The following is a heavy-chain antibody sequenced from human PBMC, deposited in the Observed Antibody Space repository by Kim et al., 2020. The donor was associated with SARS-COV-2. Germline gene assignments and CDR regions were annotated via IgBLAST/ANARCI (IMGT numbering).Heavy chain of an antibody. J-gene: IGHJ6*02. CDR2: ISAYNGNT. V-gene: IGHV1-18*01. CDR1: GYTFTSYG. D-gene: IGHD1-26*01. CDR3: ARAWVANIRRHPNMDV. Sequence: ASVKVSCKASGYTFTSYGISWVRQAPGQGLEWMGWISAYNGNTNYAQKLQGRVTMTTDTSTSTAYMELRSLRSDDTAVYYCARAWVANIRRHPNMDVWGQGTTVTVSS.